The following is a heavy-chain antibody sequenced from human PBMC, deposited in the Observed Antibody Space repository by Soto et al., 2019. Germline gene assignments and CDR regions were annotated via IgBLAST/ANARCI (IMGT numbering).Heavy chain of an antibody. CDR3: ARDHCGGDCQVLDY. CDR2: IWYDGSNK. Sequence: QVQLVESGGGVVQPGRSLRLSCAASGFTFSSYGMHWARQAPGKGLEWVAVIWYDGSNKYYADSVKGRFTISRDNSKNTLYLQMNSLRAEDTAVYYCARDHCGGDCQVLDYWGQGTLVTVSS. CDR1: GFTFSSYG. J-gene: IGHJ4*02. V-gene: IGHV3-33*01. D-gene: IGHD2-21*02.